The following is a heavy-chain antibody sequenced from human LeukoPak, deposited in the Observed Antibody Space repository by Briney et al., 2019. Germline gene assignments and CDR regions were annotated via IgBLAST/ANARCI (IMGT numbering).Heavy chain of an antibody. J-gene: IGHJ5*02. CDR3: VRDRRSSSWKIQNWFDP. CDR2: INPSGGST. V-gene: IGHV1-46*01. D-gene: IGHD6-13*01. CDR1: GYTFTSYY. Sequence: ASVKVSCKASGYTFTSYYMHWVRQAPGQGLEWMGIINPSGGSTSYAQKFQGRVTMTRDTSTSTVYMELSSLRSEDTAVYYCVRDRRSSSWKIQNWFDPWGQGTLVTVSS.